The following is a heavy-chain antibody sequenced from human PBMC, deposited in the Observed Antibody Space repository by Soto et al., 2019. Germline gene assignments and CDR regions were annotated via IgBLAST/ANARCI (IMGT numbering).Heavy chain of an antibody. CDR1: GYTFTNYG. Sequence: QVLLVQSGAEVKKPGASVKVACKAPGYTFTNYGISWVRQAPGQGLEWLGWISTYNGDRDFAQKVQGRVTMTTDTSTTTAYMELRSLRSNDTAVYYCARSRAGGTWEQYPSFYFDYWGQGALVTVSS. CDR2: ISTYNGDR. J-gene: IGHJ4*02. V-gene: IGHV1-18*01. D-gene: IGHD1-26*01. CDR3: ARSRAGGTWEQYPSFYFDY.